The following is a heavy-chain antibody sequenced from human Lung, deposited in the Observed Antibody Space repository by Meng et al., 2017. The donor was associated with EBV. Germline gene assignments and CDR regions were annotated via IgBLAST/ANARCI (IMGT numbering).Heavy chain of an antibody. J-gene: IGHJ4*02. CDR2: ISCYNGDT. V-gene: IGHV1-18*01. CDR3: ARDPSNTSGRYAYFDY. CDR1: GYTFTHHG. Sequence: QLVQSGAEVKKPGASVRVSCKSSGYTFTHHGISWIRQAPGRGLEWMGWISCYNGDTNYAQKLQGRVTMTTDTSTNTAYMDLRSLRSDDTAVYYCARDPSNTSGRYAYFDYWGQGTLVTVSS. D-gene: IGHD6-19*01.